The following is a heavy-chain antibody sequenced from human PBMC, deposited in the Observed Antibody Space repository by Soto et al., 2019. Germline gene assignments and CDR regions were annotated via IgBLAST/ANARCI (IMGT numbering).Heavy chain of an antibody. CDR3: ARDIVVVPAAVNYYYGMDV. J-gene: IGHJ6*02. CDR1: GGSISSSNW. CDR2: IYHSGST. V-gene: IGHV4-4*02. D-gene: IGHD2-2*01. Sequence: QVQLQESGPGLVKPSGTLSLTCAVSGGSISSSNWWSWVRQPPGKGLEWIGEIYHSGSTNYNPSLKSRVTISVDKSKNQFSLKLSSVTAADTAVYYCARDIVVVPAAVNYYYGMDVWGQGTTVTVSS.